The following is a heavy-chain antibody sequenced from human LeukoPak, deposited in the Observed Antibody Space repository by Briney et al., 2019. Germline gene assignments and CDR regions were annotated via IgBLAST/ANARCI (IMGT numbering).Heavy chain of an antibody. V-gene: IGHV3-30-3*01. CDR2: ISYDGSNK. J-gene: IGHJ4*02. CDR3: ARDRGYFDY. Sequence: GGSLRLSCASSGFSFSVNAMHWVRQAPGKGLEWVAVISYDGSNKYYADSVKGRFTISRDNSKNTLYLQMNSLRAEDTAVYYCARDRGYFDYWGQGTLVTVSS. CDR1: GFSFSVNA.